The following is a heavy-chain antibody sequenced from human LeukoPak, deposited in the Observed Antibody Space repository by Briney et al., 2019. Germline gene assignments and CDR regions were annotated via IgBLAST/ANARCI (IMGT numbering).Heavy chain of an antibody. Sequence: QPGGSLRLSCAASGFTFSSYWMHWVRQAPGKGLVWVSRINSDGSSTSYADSVKGRFTISRDNAKNTLYLQMNSLRAEDTAVYYCARDHITMVRGVTSFYYYYYMDVWGKGTTVTVSS. CDR2: INSDGSST. V-gene: IGHV3-74*01. CDR3: ARDHITMVRGVTSFYYYYYMDV. CDR1: GFTFSSYW. D-gene: IGHD3-10*01. J-gene: IGHJ6*03.